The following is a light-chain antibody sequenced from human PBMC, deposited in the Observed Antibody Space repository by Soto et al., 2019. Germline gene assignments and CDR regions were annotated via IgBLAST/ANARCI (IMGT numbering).Light chain of an antibody. CDR1: QDIRND. CDR3: VQYNIYPWT. V-gene: IGKV1-17*01. Sequence: DIQMTQSPSSLSASVGDSVTITCRQSQDIRNDLGWFQVKPGKAPKSLIYAASRLQSGVPSRFSGSGSETEFSLTISSLQPEDFATYFCVQYNIYPWTFGQGTKVEI. J-gene: IGKJ1*01. CDR2: AAS.